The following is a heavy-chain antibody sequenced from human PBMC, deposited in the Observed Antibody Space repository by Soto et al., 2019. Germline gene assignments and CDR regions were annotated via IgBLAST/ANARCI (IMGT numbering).Heavy chain of an antibody. V-gene: IGHV1-18*01. D-gene: IGHD6-13*01. J-gene: IGHJ3*02. CDR1: GYTFTSYG. CDR2: ISAYNGNT. CDR3: ARDLYSTSWYVRAFDM. Sequence: ASVKVSCKSSGYTFTSYGISWVRQAPGQGLEWMGWISAYNGNTKYAQKLQGRVTMTRDTSTRTVFLELSSLRSGDTAVYFCARDLYSTSWYVRAFDMWGQGTMVTVSS.